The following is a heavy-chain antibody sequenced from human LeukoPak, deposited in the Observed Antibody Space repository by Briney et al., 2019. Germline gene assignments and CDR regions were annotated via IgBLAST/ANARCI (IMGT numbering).Heavy chain of an antibody. CDR3: ARDGTAAGLYFDL. V-gene: IGHV3-7*01. D-gene: IGHD6-13*01. CDR2: IRQDGSEK. CDR1: GFIFSDYW. J-gene: IGHJ4*01. Sequence: GGSLRLSCAASGFIFSDYWVTWVRPAPGKGLEWVAIIRQDGSEKTYVDSGKGRFTISRDNTKNSLYLQMSSLTAEDTAVYYCARDGTAAGLYFDLWGQGTLVTVSS.